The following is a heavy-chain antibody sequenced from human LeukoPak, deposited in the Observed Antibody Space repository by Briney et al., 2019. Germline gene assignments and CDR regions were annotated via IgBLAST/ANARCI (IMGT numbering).Heavy chain of an antibody. CDR1: AFTFSSYA. D-gene: IGHD2-15*01. CDR2: ISKSSSYI. V-gene: IGHV3-21*01. Sequence: GGSLRLSCAASAFTFSSYAMNWVRQAPGKGLEWVSCISKSSSYIDYAGSVKGRFTISRDNAKNSLYLQMNSLRAEDTAVYYCASSYCSGGSCYAFDYWGQGTLVTVSP. CDR3: ASSYCSGGSCYAFDY. J-gene: IGHJ4*02.